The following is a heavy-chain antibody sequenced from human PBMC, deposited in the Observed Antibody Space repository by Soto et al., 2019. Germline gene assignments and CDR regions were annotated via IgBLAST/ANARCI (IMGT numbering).Heavy chain of an antibody. CDR3: ARDQDGPDAFDI. CDR2: ISSSSSYI. CDR1: GFTFSSYS. J-gene: IGHJ3*02. Sequence: GSLRLSCAASGFTFSSYSMNWVRQAPGKGLEWVSSISSSSSYIYYADSVKGRFTISRDNAKNSLYLQMNSLRAEDTAVYYCARDQDGPDAFDIWGQGTMVTVSS. V-gene: IGHV3-21*01.